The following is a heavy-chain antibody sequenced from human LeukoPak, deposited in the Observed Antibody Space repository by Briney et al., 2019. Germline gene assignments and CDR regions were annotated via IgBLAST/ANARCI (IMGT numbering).Heavy chain of an antibody. CDR1: GFTFSSYS. V-gene: IGHV3-7*01. D-gene: IGHD2-2*01. CDR2: INQNGSKK. Sequence: GGSLRLSCAASGFTFSSYSMSWVRQAPGKGLEWVANINQNGSKKGYADSVKGRFTISRDNAKNSLYLQMNSLRAEDTAFYYCARNVVPAAMDAFDMWGGGTMVT. J-gene: IGHJ3*02. CDR3: ARNVVPAAMDAFDM.